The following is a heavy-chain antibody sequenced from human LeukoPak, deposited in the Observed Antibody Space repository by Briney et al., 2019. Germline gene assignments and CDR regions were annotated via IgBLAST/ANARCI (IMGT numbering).Heavy chain of an antibody. CDR1: GFTFSSYG. V-gene: IGHV3-30*18. Sequence: GGSLRLSCAASGFTFSSYGMHWVRQAPGKGLEWVAVISYDGSNKYYEDSVKGRFTISRDNSKNTLYLQMNSLRAEDTAVYYWAKDGGGFQGYFDYWGQGTLVTVSS. CDR2: ISYDGSNK. D-gene: IGHD4-23*01. J-gene: IGHJ4*02. CDR3: AKDGGGFQGYFDY.